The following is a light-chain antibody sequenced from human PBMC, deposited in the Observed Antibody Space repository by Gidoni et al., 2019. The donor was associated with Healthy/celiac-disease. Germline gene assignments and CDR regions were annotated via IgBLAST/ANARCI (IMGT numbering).Light chain of an antibody. Sequence: QLVLTQSPSASASLGASVNLTCTLSSGHSSYAIAWHQQQPEKGPRYRMKLNSDGSHNKGDGIPDRFSGSSSGAERYLTISSLQSDDEADYYCQTWGTGIRVFGGGTKLTVL. CDR2: LNSDGSH. J-gene: IGLJ2*01. CDR3: QTWGTGIRV. CDR1: SGHSSYA. V-gene: IGLV4-69*01.